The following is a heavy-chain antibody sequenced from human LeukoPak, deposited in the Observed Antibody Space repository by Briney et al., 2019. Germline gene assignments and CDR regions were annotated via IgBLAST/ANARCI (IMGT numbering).Heavy chain of an antibody. CDR2: IYTSGGT. CDR3: ARYSGSGYWGGAFDY. Sequence: PSETLSLTCTVSGGSISSYYWSWIRQPAGQGLEWIGRIYTSGGTNYNPSLKSRVTMSVDTSKNQFSLKLSSVTAADTAVYYCARYSGSGYWGGAFDYWGQGTLVTVSS. CDR1: GGSISSYY. J-gene: IGHJ4*02. V-gene: IGHV4-4*07. D-gene: IGHD3-22*01.